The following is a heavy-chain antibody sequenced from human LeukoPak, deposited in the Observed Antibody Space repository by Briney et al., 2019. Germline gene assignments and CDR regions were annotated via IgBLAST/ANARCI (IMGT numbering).Heavy chain of an antibody. V-gene: IGHV3-33*01. D-gene: IGHD4-17*01. J-gene: IGHJ4*02. Sequence: GGSLRLSCAASGFTFSSYGMHWVRQAPGKGLEWVAVIWYDGSNKYYADPVKGRFTISRDNSKNTLYLQMNSLRAEDTAVYYCARDAGDFYYFDYWGQGTLVTVSS. CDR2: IWYDGSNK. CDR1: GFTFSSYG. CDR3: ARDAGDFYYFDY.